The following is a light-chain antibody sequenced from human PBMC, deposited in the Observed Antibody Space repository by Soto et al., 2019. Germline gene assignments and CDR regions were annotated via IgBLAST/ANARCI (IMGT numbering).Light chain of an antibody. CDR3: SSYTGTSALL. CDR1: SSDVGGYNS. CDR2: EVS. Sequence: SVLTQAASVSGSPGQSITISCTGTSSDVGGYNSVSWYQQHPGKAPKLMICEVSNRPSGVSSRFSGSKSAYTASLTISGLQAEDEADYYCSSYTGTSALLFGGGTKVTVL. J-gene: IGLJ3*02. V-gene: IGLV2-14*01.